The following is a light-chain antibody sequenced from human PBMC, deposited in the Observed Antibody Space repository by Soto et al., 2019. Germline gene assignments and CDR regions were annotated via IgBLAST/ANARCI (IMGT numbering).Light chain of an antibody. CDR3: QKYNSAPFT. Sequence: DIQMTQSPSSLSASVGDSITITCRASQGIRNYLAWYQQKTGKIPQLLIYAASTLQSGVPSRLSASGSGTDFNLTISRLQPEDVATYYCQKYNSAPFTCGPGTKVDIK. CDR1: QGIRNY. V-gene: IGKV1-27*01. CDR2: AAS. J-gene: IGKJ3*01.